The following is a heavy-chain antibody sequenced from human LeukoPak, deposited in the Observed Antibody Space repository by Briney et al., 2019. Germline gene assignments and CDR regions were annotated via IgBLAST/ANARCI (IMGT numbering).Heavy chain of an antibody. CDR2: IYTSEST. V-gene: IGHV4-61*02. Sequence: SETLSLTCSVSGGSISSGSYYWSWIRQPGGKGLEWFVRIYTSESTNYNRSLKIRVTISVDRSKIQFSLKLSSVSAADTDVYYCARTYCGGDCRGYYYHYYMDVWGKGTTVTISS. CDR1: GGSISSGSYY. D-gene: IGHD2-21*02. CDR3: ARTYCGGDCRGYYYHYYMDV. J-gene: IGHJ6*03.